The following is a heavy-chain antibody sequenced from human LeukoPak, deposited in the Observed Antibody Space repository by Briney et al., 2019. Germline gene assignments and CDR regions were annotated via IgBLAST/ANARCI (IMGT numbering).Heavy chain of an antibody. J-gene: IGHJ6*02. CDR2: ISYDGSNK. D-gene: IGHD3-22*01. CDR1: GFTFSSYA. V-gene: IGHV3-30-3*01. Sequence: LTGGSLRLSCAASGFTFSSYAMHWVRQAPGKGLEWVAVISYDGSNKYYADSVKGRFTISRDNSKNTLYLQMNSLRAEDTAVYYCARTHYYDSSGYRVESYYYYGMDVWGQGTTVTVSS. CDR3: ARTHYYDSSGYRVESYYYYGMDV.